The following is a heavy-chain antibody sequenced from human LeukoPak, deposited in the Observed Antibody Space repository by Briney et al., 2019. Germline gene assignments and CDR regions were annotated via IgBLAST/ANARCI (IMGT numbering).Heavy chain of an antibody. CDR2: IKQDGSER. CDR3: TREGITATADF. D-gene: IGHD6-13*01. Sequence: GGSLRLSCAASGFTFSSFWMSWVRQAPGKGLEWVANIKQDGSERYYVDSVKGRFTISRDNAKNSLYLQLNSLRAEDTAVYYCTREGITATADFWGRGTLVTVSS. V-gene: IGHV3-7*01. CDR1: GFTFSSFW. J-gene: IGHJ4*02.